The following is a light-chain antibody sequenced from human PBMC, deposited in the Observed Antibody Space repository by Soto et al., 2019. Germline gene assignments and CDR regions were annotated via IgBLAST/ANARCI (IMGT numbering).Light chain of an antibody. CDR3: SSYTGGSTYV. J-gene: IGLJ1*01. Sequence: SALAEPASVTGSLGQSTAISCTGNSSDIGGYKYVSWYQQHPGKAPKLMIYDVSNRPSGVSNRFSGSKSGNTATLTISGLQGEDEAEYYCSSYTGGSTYVFGTGTKVTVL. V-gene: IGLV2-14*01. CDR1: SSDIGGYKY. CDR2: DVS.